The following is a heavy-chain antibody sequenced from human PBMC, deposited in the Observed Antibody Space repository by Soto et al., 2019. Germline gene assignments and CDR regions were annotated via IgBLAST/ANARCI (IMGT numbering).Heavy chain of an antibody. CDR2: IYYSGST. Sequence: SETLSLTCTVSGGSISSYYWSWIRQPPGKGLEWIGYIYYSGSTNYNPSLKSRVTISVDTSKNQFSLKLSSVTAADTAVYYCARHRDQYDILTGYCVTSYYYNYMDVWGKGTTVTVSS. CDR3: ARHRDQYDILTGYCVTSYYYNYMDV. V-gene: IGHV4-59*01. D-gene: IGHD3-9*01. J-gene: IGHJ6*03. CDR1: GGSISSYY.